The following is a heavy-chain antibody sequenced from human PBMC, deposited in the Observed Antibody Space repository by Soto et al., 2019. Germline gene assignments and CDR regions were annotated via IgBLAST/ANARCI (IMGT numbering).Heavy chain of an antibody. CDR3: AKEKQQLAIGWFDP. D-gene: IGHD6-13*01. J-gene: IGHJ5*02. CDR2: ISGSGGST. CDR1: GFTVSTKY. V-gene: IGHV3-23*01. Sequence: PGGSLRLSCAASGFTVSTKYMSWVRQAPGKGLEWVSAISGSGGSTYYADSVKGRFTISRDNSKNTLYLQMNSLRAEDTAVYYCAKEKQQLAIGWFDPWGQGTLVTV.